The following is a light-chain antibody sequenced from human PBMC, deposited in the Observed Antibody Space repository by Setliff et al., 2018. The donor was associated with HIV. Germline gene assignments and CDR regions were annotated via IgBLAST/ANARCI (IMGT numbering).Light chain of an antibody. J-gene: IGLJ2*01. Sequence: QSVLTQPASVSGSPGQSITISCTGTSSDIGAYDFVSWYQHRPGKAPKFMIYEVSNRPSGVSNRFSGCKSGNTASLTISGLQAEDGADYYCSSYTTDSTLIFGGGTKVTVL. CDR3: SSYTTDSTLI. CDR1: SSDIGAYDF. V-gene: IGLV2-14*01. CDR2: EVS.